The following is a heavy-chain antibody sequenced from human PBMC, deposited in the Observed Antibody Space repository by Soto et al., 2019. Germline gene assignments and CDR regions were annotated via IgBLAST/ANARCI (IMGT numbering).Heavy chain of an antibody. CDR2: ISGTGSRT. V-gene: IGHV3-23*01. CDR3: AKGGRYAYGYGDYSYGMDV. Sequence: EVQVLESGGGLVQPGGSLRLSCAASGFSFSDYAMSWVRQAPGKGLEWVSGISGTGSRTSYADSVRGRFTISRDNFNNTLSLKMERLRAVDTAVYYCAKGGRYAYGYGDYSYGMDVWGQGTTVTVSS. J-gene: IGHJ6*02. CDR1: GFSFSDYA. D-gene: IGHD5-18*01.